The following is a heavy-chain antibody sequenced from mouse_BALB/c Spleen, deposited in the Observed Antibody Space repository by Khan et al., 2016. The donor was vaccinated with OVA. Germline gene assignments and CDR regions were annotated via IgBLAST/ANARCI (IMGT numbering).Heavy chain of an antibody. CDR3: ARPPYWDYVMVY. CDR1: GYTFTNYG. J-gene: IGHJ4*01. Sequence: QIQLVQSGPELKKPGETVKISCKASGYTFTNYGMNWVKQAPGKGLKWMGWINTYTGEPTYADDFKGRFAFSLETSASTAYLQINNLKNEDTATYFCARPPYWDYVMVYWGKGTSVNVSS. D-gene: IGHD2-10*01. CDR2: INTYTGEP. V-gene: IGHV9-3-1*01.